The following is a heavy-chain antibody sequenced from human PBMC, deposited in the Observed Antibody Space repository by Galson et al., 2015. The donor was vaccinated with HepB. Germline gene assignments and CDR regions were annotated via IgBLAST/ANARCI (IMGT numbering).Heavy chain of an antibody. J-gene: IGHJ4*02. V-gene: IGHV3-30*04. CDR1: GVVFSRCA. CDR3: GGVPPSSGYYVGY. Sequence: SLRLSCAASGVVFSRCAMHWVRQAPGKGLEWVAVISYDGSDKYYADFVKGRFTISRGNSKNTLHLQMNGLEIDDTAVYYCGGVPPSSGYYVGYWGPGTLVTVSS. D-gene: IGHD6-19*01. CDR2: ISYDGSDK.